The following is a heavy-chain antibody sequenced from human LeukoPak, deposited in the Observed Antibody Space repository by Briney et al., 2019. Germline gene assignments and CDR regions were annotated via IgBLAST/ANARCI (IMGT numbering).Heavy chain of an antibody. CDR1: GFTFSSYW. J-gene: IGHJ6*02. CDR2: INGDGSST. V-gene: IGHV3-74*01. D-gene: IGHD5-18*01. Sequence: PGGSLRLSCAASGFTFSSYWMHWVRQVPGKGLVWVSRINGDGSSTSYADSVKGRFTISRDNAKNTLYVQMNSLRAEDTAVYYCAREITALVYYYYGMDVWGQGTTVTVSS. CDR3: AREITALVYYYYGMDV.